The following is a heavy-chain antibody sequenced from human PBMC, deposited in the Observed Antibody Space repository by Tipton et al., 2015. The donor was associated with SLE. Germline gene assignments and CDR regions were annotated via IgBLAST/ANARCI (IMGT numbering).Heavy chain of an antibody. V-gene: IGHV4-34*01. Sequence: TLSLTCAVSGGAFSGYYWYWVRQPPERGLEWIGEITQSGVTNYNPSLKSRVTISLDTSKNQFSLQLTSVTAADTAVYYCARVCSGNSCYWGDYWGQGPLVTVSS. CDR1: GGAFSGYY. CDR3: ARVCSGNSCYWGDY. CDR2: ITQSGVT. J-gene: IGHJ4*02. D-gene: IGHD2-15*01.